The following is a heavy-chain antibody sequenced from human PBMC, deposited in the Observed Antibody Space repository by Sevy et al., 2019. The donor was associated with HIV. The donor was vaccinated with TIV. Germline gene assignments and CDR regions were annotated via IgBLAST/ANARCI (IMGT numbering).Heavy chain of an antibody. D-gene: IGHD1-26*01. CDR2: ILSEGSMK. Sequence: GALRLSCATSGFSVSSSGVHWVRQAPGKGLEWLAAILSEGSMKYYADSVKGRFAISRDNSKNAVDLQMNSLRVDDTALYYCARESGSNWFLDLWGRGTLVTVSS. J-gene: IGHJ2*01. CDR1: GFSVSSSG. V-gene: IGHV3-33*01. CDR3: ARESGSNWFLDL.